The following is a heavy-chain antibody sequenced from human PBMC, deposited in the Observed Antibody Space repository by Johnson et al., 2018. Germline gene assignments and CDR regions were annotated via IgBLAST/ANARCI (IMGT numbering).Heavy chain of an antibody. CDR1: GCTFSSYA. V-gene: IGHV1-69*01. CDR3: ARGSVGATMRGYFQH. J-gene: IGHJ1*01. Sequence: QVQLVQSGAEVKKPGSSVKVSCTASGCTFSSYAISWVRQAPGQGLEWIGGIIPIFGTANYAQKFQGRVTITADETTSTAYMELSSLSSEDTAVYYCARGSVGATMRGYFQHWGQGTLVTVSS. CDR2: IIPIFGTA. D-gene: IGHD1-26*01.